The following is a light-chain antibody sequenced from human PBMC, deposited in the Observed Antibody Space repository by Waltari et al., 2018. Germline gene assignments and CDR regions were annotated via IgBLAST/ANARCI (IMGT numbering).Light chain of an antibody. CDR3: SSYAGNDLVI. Sequence: QSALTQPASVSGSPGQSITISCTGTNSDVGSYNYVSWYQQHPSKAPKLMIYEVTNRPSGLSNRFSGSKSGNTASLTITELQAEDEADYYCSSYAGNDLVIFGGGTKLTVL. V-gene: IGLV2-14*01. CDR2: EVT. CDR1: NSDVGSYNY. J-gene: IGLJ2*01.